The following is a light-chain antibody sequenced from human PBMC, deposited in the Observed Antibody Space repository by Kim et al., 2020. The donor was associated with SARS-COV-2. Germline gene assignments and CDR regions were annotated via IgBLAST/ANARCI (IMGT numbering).Light chain of an antibody. J-gene: IGLJ3*02. CDR2: EVS. CDR1: SNDVGSNNL. Sequence: GPSTTTSSTVTSNDVGSNNLVSWYQQHPDKAPKLMIYEVSKRPSGVSNRFACSKSGNAVSLTISGLQAEDEADYYCCSYAGSSTWVFGGGTQLTVL. CDR3: CSYAGSSTWV. V-gene: IGLV2-23*02.